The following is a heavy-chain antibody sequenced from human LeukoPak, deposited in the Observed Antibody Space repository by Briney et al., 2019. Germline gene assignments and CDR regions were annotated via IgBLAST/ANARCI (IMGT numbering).Heavy chain of an antibody. CDR3: KGGASVTRYIDY. J-gene: IGHJ4*02. D-gene: IGHD4-17*01. CDR1: GFTFSSYS. V-gene: IGHV3-30*18. Sequence: PGGSLRLSCAASGFTFSSYSMQWVRQTPGKGLEWVGIMSNSGENTFYGEAVKGRFTISRDNSQNTLYLQMNSLRPEDTAVYCAKGGASVTRYIDYWGQGTVVTVSS. CDR2: MSNSGENT.